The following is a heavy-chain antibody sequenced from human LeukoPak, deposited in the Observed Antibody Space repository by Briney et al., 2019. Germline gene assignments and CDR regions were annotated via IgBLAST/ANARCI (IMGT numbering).Heavy chain of an antibody. J-gene: IGHJ6*02. CDR3: ARGTRLTVTMRWGMYYYYYGMDV. Sequence: KASETLSLTCTVSGGSISSYYWSWIRQPPGKGLEWIGYISYTGSTNYKPSLKSRVTISVDTSKNQFSLKLSSVTAADTAVYYCARGTRLTVTMRWGMYYYYYGMDVWGQGTTVTVSS. CDR1: GGSISSYY. D-gene: IGHD4-17*01. CDR2: ISYTGST. V-gene: IGHV4-59*08.